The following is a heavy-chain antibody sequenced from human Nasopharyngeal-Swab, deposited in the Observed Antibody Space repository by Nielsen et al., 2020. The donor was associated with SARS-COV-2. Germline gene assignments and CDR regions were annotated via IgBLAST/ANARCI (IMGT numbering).Heavy chain of an antibody. CDR2: ISGSGSTL. J-gene: IGHJ4*02. CDR3: AKANTRDFDY. CDR1: GFTFSDHS. Sequence: GGSLRLSCAASGFTFSDHSMIWVRQAPGQGLEWVSYISGSGSTLYYADSVKGRITVSRDNAKSSVYLQMSSLRDEDTAVYHCAKANTRDFDYWGQGTLVTVSS. V-gene: IGHV3-48*02.